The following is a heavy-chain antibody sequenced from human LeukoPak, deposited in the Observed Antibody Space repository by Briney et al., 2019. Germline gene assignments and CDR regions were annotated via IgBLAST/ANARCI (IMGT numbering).Heavy chain of an antibody. CDR1: GFTFSSYS. V-gene: IGHV3-21*01. CDR2: ISRSSIYI. Sequence: GGSLRLSCAASGFTFSSYSMNWVRQAPGKGLEWVSSISRSSIYIYYADSVKGRFTISRDNAKNSLYLQMNSLRADETAVYYCARVPHYGDYVHYYFDYWGQGTLVTVSS. J-gene: IGHJ4*02. D-gene: IGHD4-17*01. CDR3: ARVPHYGDYVHYYFDY.